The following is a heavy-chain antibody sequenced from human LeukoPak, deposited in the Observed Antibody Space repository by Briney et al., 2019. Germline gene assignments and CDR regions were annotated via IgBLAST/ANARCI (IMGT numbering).Heavy chain of an antibody. CDR1: GFTFSSYG. D-gene: IGHD4-17*01. J-gene: IGHJ4*02. Sequence: RPGGSLRLSCAASGFTFSSYGMHWVRQAPGKGLEWVAFIRYDGSNKYYADSVKGRFTISRDNSKNTLYLQMDSLGAEDTAVYYCAKPMTTVTTSFDYWGQGTLVTVSS. CDR2: IRYDGSNK. CDR3: AKPMTTVTTSFDY. V-gene: IGHV3-30*02.